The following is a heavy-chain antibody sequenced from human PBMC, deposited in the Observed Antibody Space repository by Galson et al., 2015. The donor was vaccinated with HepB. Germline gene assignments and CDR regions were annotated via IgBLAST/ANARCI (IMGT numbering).Heavy chain of an antibody. J-gene: IGHJ4*02. CDR3: ARARDYFDY. CDR1: GGTHTFSSYG. V-gene: IGHV1-69*13. Sequence: SVKVSCKASGGTHTFSSYGIPWVRQAPGQGLEWMGVIIPVSGTTNYAQKFQGRVTITADELTSTAYMELSSLRSEDTAVYYCARARDYFDYWGQGTLVTVSS. CDR2: IIPVSGTT.